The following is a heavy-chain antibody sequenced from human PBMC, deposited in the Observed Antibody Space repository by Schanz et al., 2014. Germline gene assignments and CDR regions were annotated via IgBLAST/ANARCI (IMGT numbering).Heavy chain of an antibody. J-gene: IGHJ6*03. CDR3: AGTYCSSTSCYTGYYYMDV. V-gene: IGHV1-69*02. CDR2: IIPILGIA. Sequence: QVQLVQSEAEVKKPGSSVKVSCKASGGTFSSYTISWVRQAPGQGLEWMGRIIPILGIANYAQKFHGRVTNTADKSTSTAYMDLSSLRPEDTAVYYCAGTYCSSTSCYTGYYYMDVWGKGTTVTVSS. D-gene: IGHD2-2*02. CDR1: GGTFSSYT.